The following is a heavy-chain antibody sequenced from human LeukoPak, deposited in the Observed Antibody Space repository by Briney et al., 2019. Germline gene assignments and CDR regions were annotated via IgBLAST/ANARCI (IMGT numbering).Heavy chain of an antibody. CDR1: GYTLTSYG. Sequence: ASVKVSCKASGYTLTSYGISWVRQAPGQGLEWMGGIIPIFGTANYAQKFQGRVTITADKSTSTAYMELSSLRSEDTAVYYCARGGYDFWSGYYNYFDYWGQGTLVTVSS. J-gene: IGHJ4*02. V-gene: IGHV1-69*06. CDR3: ARGGYDFWSGYYNYFDY. CDR2: IIPIFGTA. D-gene: IGHD3-3*01.